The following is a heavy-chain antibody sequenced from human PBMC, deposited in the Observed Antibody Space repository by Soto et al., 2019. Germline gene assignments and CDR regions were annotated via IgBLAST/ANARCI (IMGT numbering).Heavy chain of an antibody. V-gene: IGHV3-48*01. Sequence: EVQLVESGGGLVQPGGSLRLSCAASGFTFSSYSMNWVRQAPGKGLEWVSYISSSSSTIYYADSVKGRFTISRDNAKNSLYLQMNSLRAEDTAVYYCAAHGDYPDAFDICGQGTMVTVSS. CDR3: AAHGDYPDAFDI. D-gene: IGHD4-17*01. CDR1: GFTFSSYS. J-gene: IGHJ3*02. CDR2: ISSSSSTI.